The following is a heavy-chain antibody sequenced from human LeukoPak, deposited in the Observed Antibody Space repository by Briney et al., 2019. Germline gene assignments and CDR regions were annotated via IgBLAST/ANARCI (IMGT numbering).Heavy chain of an antibody. V-gene: IGHV3-23*01. Sequence: PGGSLILSCAASGFTFSSYAMSWVRQAPGKGLEWVSAISGSSGGNTYYTDSVKGRFTISRDNSKNTLYLQMSSLRAEDTAVYYCAKLIPAVDCSRTSCYGFDYWGQGTLVTVSS. D-gene: IGHD2-2*01. J-gene: IGHJ4*02. CDR2: ISGSSGGNT. CDR3: AKLIPAVDCSRTSCYGFDY. CDR1: GFTFSSYA.